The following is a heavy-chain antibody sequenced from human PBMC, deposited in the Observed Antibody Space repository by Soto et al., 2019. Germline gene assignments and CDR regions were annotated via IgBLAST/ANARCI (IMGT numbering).Heavy chain of an antibody. V-gene: IGHV4-4*02. D-gene: IGHD6-19*01. CDR1: GCSMSSSNW. J-gene: IGHJ4*02. Sequence: SETLSLPGAVSGCSMSSSNWVNWVRQPPGKGLEWIGEIYHIGSANYNPSLKSRVTISVDKSKNQFSLNLGSVTAADTAVYYCARVSVSGTYSDYWGQGTLVTVSS. CDR2: IYHIGSA. CDR3: ARVSVSGTYSDY.